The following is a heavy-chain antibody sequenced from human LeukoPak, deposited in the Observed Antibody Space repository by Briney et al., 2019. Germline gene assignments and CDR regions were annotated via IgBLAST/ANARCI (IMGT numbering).Heavy chain of an antibody. CDR3: ARGEPYYYDSSGYYFFSSLKRPFDY. CDR1: GGSISSGRYY. CDR2: VYISGST. J-gene: IGHJ4*02. Sequence: SETLSLTCTVSGGSISSGRYYWSWIRQPTGKGLEWIGRVYISGSTNYNPSLKSRVTISIDTSKNQFSLKLSSVTAADTAVYYCARGEPYYYDSSGYYFFSSLKRPFDYWGQGTLVTVSS. V-gene: IGHV4-61*02. D-gene: IGHD3-22*01.